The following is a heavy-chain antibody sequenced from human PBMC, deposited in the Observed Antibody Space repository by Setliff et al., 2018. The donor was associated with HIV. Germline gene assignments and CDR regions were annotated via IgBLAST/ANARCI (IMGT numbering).Heavy chain of an antibody. D-gene: IGHD3-9*01. CDR3: ARGDILTGPERY. J-gene: IGHJ4*02. V-gene: IGHV4-39*01. CDR2: IYYSGST. Sequence: SETLSLTCTVSGGSISSSSYYWGWIRQPPGKGLEWIGSIYYSGSTYYNPSLKSRVTISVDTSKNQFSLKLSSVTAADTAVYYCARGDILTGPERYRGQGTLVTVTS. CDR1: GGSISSSSYY.